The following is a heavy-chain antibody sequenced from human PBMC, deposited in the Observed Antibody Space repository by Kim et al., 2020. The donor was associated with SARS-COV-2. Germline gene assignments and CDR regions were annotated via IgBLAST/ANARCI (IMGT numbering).Heavy chain of an antibody. Sequence: SETLSLTCAVYGGSFSGYYWSWIRQPPGKGLEWIGEINHSGSTNYNPSLKSRVTISVDTSKNQFSLKLSSVTAADTAVYYCARPAKRGYDFWSGYFNWFDPWGQGTLVTVSS. V-gene: IGHV4-34*01. CDR3: ARPAKRGYDFWSGYFNWFDP. D-gene: IGHD3-3*01. CDR1: GGSFSGYY. J-gene: IGHJ5*02. CDR2: INHSGST.